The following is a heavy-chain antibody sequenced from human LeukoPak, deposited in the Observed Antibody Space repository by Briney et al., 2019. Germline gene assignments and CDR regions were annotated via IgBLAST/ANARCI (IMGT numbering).Heavy chain of an antibody. V-gene: IGHV3-30*03. CDR2: FSSDGYTT. D-gene: IGHD1-26*01. CDR1: GFTFSTYG. CDR3: ARSGGSYFSTLDS. J-gene: IGHJ4*02. Sequence: PGRSLRLSCAASGFTFSTYGMHWVRQAPGKGLEWVTLFSSDGYTTYYADSVKGRFTISRDNSQNTLYLQMNSLRAEDTAVYYCARSGGSYFSTLDSWGQGTLVTVSS.